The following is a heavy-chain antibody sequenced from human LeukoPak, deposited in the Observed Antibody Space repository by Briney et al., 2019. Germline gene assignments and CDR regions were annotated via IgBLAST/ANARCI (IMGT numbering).Heavy chain of an antibody. CDR2: ISSSGTTI. CDR3: ARGPRITIFGVGLNWFDP. Sequence: GGSLRLSCAASGFTFSDYYMSWIRQAPGKGLEWLSYISSSGTTIYYADSVKGRFTISRDNSKNTLYLQMNSLRAEDTAVYYCARGPRITIFGVGLNWFDPWGQGTLVTVSS. D-gene: IGHD3-3*01. V-gene: IGHV3-11*01. J-gene: IGHJ5*02. CDR1: GFTFSDYY.